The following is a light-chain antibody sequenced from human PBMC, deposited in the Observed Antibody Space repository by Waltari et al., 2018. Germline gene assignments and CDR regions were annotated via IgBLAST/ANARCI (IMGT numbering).Light chain of an antibody. CDR2: EGN. V-gene: IGLV2-23*01. CDR3: CSFTSSSTYV. Sequence: QSALTQPASVSASPGQSITVSCSGSISDIGLFKVVSWFQQYPGKPPRLIIYEGNKRPPGSSVRFPATKSGNVASLTISGLQADDEADYYCCSFTSSSTYVFGSGTTVTVL. CDR1: ISDIGLFKV. J-gene: IGLJ1*01.